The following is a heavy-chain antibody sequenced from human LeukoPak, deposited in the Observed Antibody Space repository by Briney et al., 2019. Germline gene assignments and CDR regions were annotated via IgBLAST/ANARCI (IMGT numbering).Heavy chain of an antibody. J-gene: IGHJ4*02. CDR1: GGSFSGYY. CDR3: ARELRYFDWLRFDY. Sequence: SETLSLTCAVYGGSFSGYYWSWIRQPPGKGLEWIGEINHSGSTNYNPSLKSRVTISVDTSKNQFSLKLSSVTAADTAVYYCARELRYFDWLRFDYWGQGTLVTVSS. V-gene: IGHV4-34*01. CDR2: INHSGST. D-gene: IGHD3-9*01.